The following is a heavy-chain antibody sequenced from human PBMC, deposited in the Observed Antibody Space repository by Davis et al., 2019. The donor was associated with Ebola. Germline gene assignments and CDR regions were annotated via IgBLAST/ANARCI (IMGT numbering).Heavy chain of an antibody. D-gene: IGHD1-14*01. CDR3: ARDLPGGDWYFDL. Sequence: GGSLRLSCAASGFTFSNYVIHWVRQAPGKGLEWVAVTSFDGSNKPYADSVKGRFSISRDTSKNTLYLQMSRLKIEDTAVYYCARDLPGGDWYFDLWGRGTLVTVSS. J-gene: IGHJ2*01. V-gene: IGHV3-30-3*01. CDR1: GFTFSNYV. CDR2: TSFDGSNK.